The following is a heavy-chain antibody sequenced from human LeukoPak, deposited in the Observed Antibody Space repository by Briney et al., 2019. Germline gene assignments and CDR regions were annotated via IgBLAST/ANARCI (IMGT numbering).Heavy chain of an antibody. Sequence: GGSLRLFCAASGFTVSNKYMSWVGQAPGRGLEWVSGIYSGGNTYYAASVKGRFTISRDKTKNTVYLQLKSLTAEDTAVYFCARDFSFASWGQGTLVTVSS. CDR2: IYSGGNT. J-gene: IGHJ4*02. CDR1: GFTVSNKY. D-gene: IGHD2/OR15-2a*01. CDR3: ARDFSFAS. V-gene: IGHV3-66*01.